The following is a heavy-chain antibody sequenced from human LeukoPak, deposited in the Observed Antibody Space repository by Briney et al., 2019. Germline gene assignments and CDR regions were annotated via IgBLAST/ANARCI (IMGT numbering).Heavy chain of an antibody. CDR1: GGSISSTTYY. Sequence: QSSETLSLTCTVSGGSISSTTYYWAWIRQPPGKGLEWIGEINHSGSTNYNPSLKSRVTISVDTSKNQFSLKLSSVTAADTAVYYCARDSSSWSGYMDVWGKGTTVTVSS. CDR2: INHSGST. CDR3: ARDSSSWSGYMDV. D-gene: IGHD6-13*01. J-gene: IGHJ6*03. V-gene: IGHV4-39*07.